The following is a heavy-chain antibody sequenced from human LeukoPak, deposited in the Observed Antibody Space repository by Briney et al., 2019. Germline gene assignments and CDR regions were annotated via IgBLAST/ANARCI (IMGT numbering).Heavy chain of an antibody. CDR1: GGSFSGYY. CDR3: ARKYSSSGEGWYYFDY. V-gene: IGHV4-34*01. Sequence: PSETLSLTCAVYGGSFSGYYWSWIRQPPGKGLEWIGEINHSGSTNYNPSLKSRVTISVDTSKNQFSLKLSSVTAADTAVYYCARKYSSSGEGWYYFDYWGQGTLVTVSS. D-gene: IGHD6-13*01. J-gene: IGHJ4*02. CDR2: INHSGST.